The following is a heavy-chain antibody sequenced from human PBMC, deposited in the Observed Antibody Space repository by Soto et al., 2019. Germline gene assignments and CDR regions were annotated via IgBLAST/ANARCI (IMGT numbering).Heavy chain of an antibody. CDR1: GFTFSSYA. V-gene: IGHV3-23*01. D-gene: IGHD6-13*01. CDR2: ISGSGGST. CDR3: AKDRVVSSSRRGAAFDI. J-gene: IGHJ3*02. Sequence: EVQLLESGGGLVQPGGSLRLSCAASGFTFSSYAMSWVRQAPGKGLEWVSAISGSGGSTYYADSVKGRFTISRDNSKNTLYLQMNSLRAEDTAVYYCAKDRVVSSSRRGAAFDIWGQGTMVTVSS.